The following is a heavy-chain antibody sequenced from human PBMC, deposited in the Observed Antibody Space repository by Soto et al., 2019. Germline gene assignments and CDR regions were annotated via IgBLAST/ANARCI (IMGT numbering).Heavy chain of an antibody. CDR2: ISYDGSNK. CDR3: ARVPVVVTAINDSSDY. Sequence: QVQLVESGGGVVQPGRSLRLSCAASGFTFSSYAMHWVRQAPGKGLEWVAVISYDGSNKYYADSVKGRFTISRDNSKNTLYLQMNSLRAEDTAVYYCARVPVVVTAINDSSDYWGQGTLVTVSS. CDR1: GFTFSSYA. J-gene: IGHJ4*02. V-gene: IGHV3-30-3*01. D-gene: IGHD2-21*02.